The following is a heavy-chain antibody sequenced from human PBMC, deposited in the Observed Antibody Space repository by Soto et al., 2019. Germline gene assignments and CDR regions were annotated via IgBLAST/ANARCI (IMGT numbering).Heavy chain of an antibody. V-gene: IGHV3-23*01. CDR1: GFPFTGYA. D-gene: IGHD3-10*01. J-gene: IGHJ4*02. CDR3: ANSRVSMVRGLIIIPNY. CDR2: ISGHGDAT. Sequence: SLRLSCAASGFPFTGYAMSWVRQAPGKGLEWVSAISGHGDATFYADSVKGRFTISRDNSKNTLYLHMHSLRAEDTALYYCANSRVSMVRGLIIIPNYWGQGTLVTVSS.